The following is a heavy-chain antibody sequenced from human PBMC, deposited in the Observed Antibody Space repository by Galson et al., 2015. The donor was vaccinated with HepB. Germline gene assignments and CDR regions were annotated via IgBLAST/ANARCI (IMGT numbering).Heavy chain of an antibody. CDR1: GFTFSSYS. CDR3: ARDRALMATLDY. Sequence: SLRLSCAASGFTFSSYSMNWVRQAPGKGLEWVSSISSSSSYIYYADSVKGRFTISRDNAKNSLYLQMNSLRAEDTAVYYCARDRALMATLDYWGQGTLVTVSS. CDR2: ISSSSSYI. D-gene: IGHD3-10*01. J-gene: IGHJ4*02. V-gene: IGHV3-21*01.